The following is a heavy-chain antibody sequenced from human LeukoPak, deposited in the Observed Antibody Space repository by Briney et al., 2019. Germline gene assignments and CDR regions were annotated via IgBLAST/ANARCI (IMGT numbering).Heavy chain of an antibody. CDR3: ARKVGFLEWTHFDH. Sequence: SVKVSCKASGGTFSSYAISWLRQAPGQGLELMGGIIPMFGTATYVQKFQGRVTITADESTSTAYMEMSSLRYEDTAVYYCARKVGFLEWTHFDHWGQGTLVTVSS. CDR1: GGTFSSYA. CDR2: IIPMFGTA. V-gene: IGHV1-69*13. J-gene: IGHJ4*02. D-gene: IGHD3-3*01.